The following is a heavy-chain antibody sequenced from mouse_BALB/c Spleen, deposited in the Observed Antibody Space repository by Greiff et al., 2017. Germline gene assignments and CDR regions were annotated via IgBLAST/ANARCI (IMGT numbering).Heavy chain of an antibody. Sequence: VQLQQSGAELVKPGASVKLSCTASGFNIKDTYMHWVKQRPEQGLEWIGRIDPANGNTNYDPKFQGKATITADTSSNTAYLQLSSLTSEDTAVYYVARAALDDDYDWFAYWGQGTLVTVSA. CDR2: IDPANGNT. CDR3: ARAALDDDYDWFAY. D-gene: IGHD2-4*01. CDR1: GFNIKDTY. J-gene: IGHJ3*01. V-gene: IGHV14-3*02.